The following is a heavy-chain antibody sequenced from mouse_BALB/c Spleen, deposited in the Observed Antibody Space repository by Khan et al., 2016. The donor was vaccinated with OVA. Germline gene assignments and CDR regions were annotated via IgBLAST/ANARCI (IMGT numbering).Heavy chain of an antibody. Sequence: EVQLQESGAELGRPGSSVKLSCKTSGSTFTSYGIKWVKQRPGQGLEWIGYIYPGNGYTEYNERFQGTAIMTSDTTSSTAYMPLRSLTSEDSAIYFCTTAYYRYYFDYWGQGTTLTVSS. CDR1: GSTFTSYG. J-gene: IGHJ2*01. CDR2: IYPGNGYT. D-gene: IGHD2-14*01. V-gene: IGHV1S134*01. CDR3: TTAYYRYYFDY.